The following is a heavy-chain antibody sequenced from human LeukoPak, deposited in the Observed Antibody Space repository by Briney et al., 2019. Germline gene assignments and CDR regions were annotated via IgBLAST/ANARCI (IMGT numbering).Heavy chain of an antibody. D-gene: IGHD3-3*01. CDR2: ISSSSSYI. V-gene: IGHV3-21*01. CDR1: GFTVSSNY. CDR3: ARGTKRITIFGVSRVPPLDYFDY. J-gene: IGHJ4*02. Sequence: GGSLRLSCAASGFTVSSNYMNWVRQAPGKGLEWVSSISSSSSYIYYADSVKGRFTITRDNAKNSLYLQMNSLRAEDTAVYYCARGTKRITIFGVSRVPPLDYFDYWGQGTLVTVSS.